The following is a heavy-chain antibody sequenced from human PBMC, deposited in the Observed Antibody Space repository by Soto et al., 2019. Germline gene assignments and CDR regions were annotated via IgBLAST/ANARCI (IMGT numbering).Heavy chain of an antibody. CDR3: ARLPGVRGVFDGFNV. CDR2: IYPGDSDT. J-gene: IGHJ3*01. D-gene: IGHD3-10*01. CDR1: GYSFAGYC. Sequence: GESLKFSCKGSGYSFAGYCIGWVRQMPGKGLDWMGVIYPGDSDTRYSPSFHGQVTISADKSISTAYLQWSSLKASDTAMYFCARLPGVRGVFDGFNVWGQGTMVTVSS. V-gene: IGHV5-51*01.